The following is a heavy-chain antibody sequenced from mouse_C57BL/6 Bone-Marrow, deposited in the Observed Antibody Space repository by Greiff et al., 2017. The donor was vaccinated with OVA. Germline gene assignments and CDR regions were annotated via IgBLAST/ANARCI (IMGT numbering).Heavy chain of an antibody. CDR1: GFTFSSYA. J-gene: IGHJ3*01. D-gene: IGHD2-4*01. CDR2: LSDGGSYT. Sequence: EVHLVESGGGLVKPGGSLKLSCAASGFTFSSYAMSWVRQTPEKRLEWVATLSDGGSYTYYPDNVKGRFTISRDNAKNNLYLQMSHLKSEDTAMYYCARYDYDGPWFAYWGQGTLVTVSA. V-gene: IGHV5-4*01. CDR3: ARYDYDGPWFAY.